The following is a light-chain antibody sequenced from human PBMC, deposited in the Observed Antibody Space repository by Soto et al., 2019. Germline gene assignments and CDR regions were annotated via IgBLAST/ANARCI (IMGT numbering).Light chain of an antibody. J-gene: IGKJ5*01. V-gene: IGKV3-15*01. CDR1: QSVSSSY. CDR3: QQYNNWPIT. CDR2: GAS. Sequence: EIVLTQSPGTLSLSPGERATLSCRASQSVSSSYLVWHQQKPGQAPRLLIYGASTRATGIPARFSGSGSGTEFTLTISSLQSEDFAVYYCQQYNNWPITFGQGTRLEIK.